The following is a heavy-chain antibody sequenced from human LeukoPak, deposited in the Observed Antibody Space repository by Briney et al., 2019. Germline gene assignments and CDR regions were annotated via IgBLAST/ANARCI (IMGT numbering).Heavy chain of an antibody. Sequence: GAAVRLSCAASGFTFSSHGMQWVRQAPGKGLEWVAVIWYDGSNKYYTDSVKGRFTISRDNSKNTLYLQMNSLGAEDTAVYYCARGIGGPAGKGYYFDHWGQGTLVTVSS. CDR3: ARGIGGPAGKGYYFDH. J-gene: IGHJ4*02. CDR2: IWYDGSNK. CDR1: GFTFSSHG. V-gene: IGHV3-33*01. D-gene: IGHD2-2*01.